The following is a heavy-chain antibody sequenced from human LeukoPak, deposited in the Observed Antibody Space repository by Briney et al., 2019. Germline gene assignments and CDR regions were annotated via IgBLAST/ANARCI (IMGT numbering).Heavy chain of an antibody. V-gene: IGHV3-53*01. D-gene: IGHD3-16*01. J-gene: IGHJ3*02. CDR1: GFTVSSNY. Sequence: GGSLRLSCAASGFTVSSNYMSWVRQAPGKELEWVSVIYSGGSTYYADSVKGRFTISRDNSKNTLYLQMSSLRAEDTAVYYCARALGAYAFDIWGQGTMVTVSS. CDR3: ARALGAYAFDI. CDR2: IYSGGST.